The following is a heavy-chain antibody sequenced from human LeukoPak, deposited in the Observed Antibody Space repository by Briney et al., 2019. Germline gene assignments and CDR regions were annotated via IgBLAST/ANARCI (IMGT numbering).Heavy chain of an antibody. CDR2: IYHSGST. V-gene: IGHV4-38-2*01. Sequence: SETLSLTCAVSGYSIASGYYWGWTRQPPGKGLEWIGAIYHSGSTHYNPSLESRVTISVDTSKNQFSLKLSSVTAADTAVYYCARQWQSTGFDYWGQGTLVTVSS. D-gene: IGHD2-2*01. J-gene: IGHJ4*02. CDR3: ARQWQSTGFDY. CDR1: GYSIASGYY.